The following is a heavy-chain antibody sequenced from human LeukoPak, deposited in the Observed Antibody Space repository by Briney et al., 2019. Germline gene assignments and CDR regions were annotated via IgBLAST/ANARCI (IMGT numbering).Heavy chain of an antibody. CDR3: ARHITGTTFYYYAMDV. J-gene: IGHJ6*02. CDR1: GGSISSGNW. CDR2: IYYSGST. Sequence: ASETLSLTCAVSGGSISSGNWWSWVRQPPGKGLEWIGYIYYSGSTNYNPSLKSRVTISLDTSKNQFSLKLTSVTAADTAVYYCARHITGTTFYYYAMDVWGQGTTVTVSS. V-gene: IGHV4-4*02. D-gene: IGHD1-20*01.